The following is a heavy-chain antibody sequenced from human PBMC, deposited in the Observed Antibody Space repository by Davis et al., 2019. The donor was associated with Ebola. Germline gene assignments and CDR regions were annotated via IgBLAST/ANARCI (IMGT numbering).Heavy chain of an antibody. CDR2: IWSHGNDY. CDR1: GFTFSHYG. J-gene: IGHJ5*02. D-gene: IGHD2/OR15-2a*01. Sequence: SLKISCAASGFTFSHYGMHWLRQAPGKGLEWVAGIWSHGNDYLYGDSVRGRFTISRDNSKNTLYLQMNSLRVQDTAVYYCARDPDTSGYYSWFDPWGQGTLVTVSS. CDR3: ARDPDTSGYYSWFDP. V-gene: IGHV3-33*01.